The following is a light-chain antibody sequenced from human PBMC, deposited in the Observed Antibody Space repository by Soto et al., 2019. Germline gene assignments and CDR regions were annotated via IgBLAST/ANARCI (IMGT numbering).Light chain of an antibody. CDR1: RVGTES. CDR3: QLWDTISDRYV. CDR2: DDS. J-gene: IGLJ1*01. Sequence: ELTQPPSVSVAPGQTARITCGGGRVGTESVHWYQQKPGQAPVLVVYDDSNRPSGIPERFSGSNSANTATLTITRVAAGDEADYYCQLWDTISDRYVFGTGTKVTVL. V-gene: IGLV3-21*02.